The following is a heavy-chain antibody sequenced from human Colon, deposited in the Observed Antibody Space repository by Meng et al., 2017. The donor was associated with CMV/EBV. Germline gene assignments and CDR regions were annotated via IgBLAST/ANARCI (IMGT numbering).Heavy chain of an antibody. CDR3: AAQRKESCASTSCPLHF. CDR1: GGSISGYY. J-gene: IGHJ4*02. CDR2: VFFSGST. Sequence: SETLSLTCTVSGGSISGYYWSWIRQSPGRGLEWLGYVFFSGSTNYNPSLKSRVTISVDTPKNQFSLRLTSVTAADTAVYYCAAQRKESCASTSCPLHFWGQGTLVTVSS. D-gene: IGHD2-2*01. V-gene: IGHV4-59*01.